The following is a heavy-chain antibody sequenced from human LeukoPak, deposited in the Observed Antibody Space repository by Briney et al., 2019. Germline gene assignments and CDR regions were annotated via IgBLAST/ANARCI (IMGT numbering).Heavy chain of an antibody. D-gene: IGHD6-6*01. CDR3: ARDGGSSSSRPVDY. CDR1: GITFNSYG. J-gene: IGHJ4*02. CDR2: ITGSGGST. Sequence: GGSLRLSCAASGITFNSYGMSWVRQAPGKGLEWVSSITGSGGSTYYADSVKGRFIISRDNSKNTLYLQMNSLRAEDTAVYYCARDGGSSSSRPVDYWGQGTLVTVSS. V-gene: IGHV3-23*01.